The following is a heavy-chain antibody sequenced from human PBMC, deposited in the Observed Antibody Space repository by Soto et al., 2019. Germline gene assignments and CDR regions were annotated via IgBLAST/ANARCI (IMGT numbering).Heavy chain of an antibody. CDR3: ASDSTGWFDP. J-gene: IGHJ5*02. D-gene: IGHD7-27*01. CDR2: FYTSGNT. CDR1: GGSVSSYY. V-gene: IGHV4-4*07. Sequence: PSETLSLTCTVSGGSVSSYYWSWIRQPAGKGLEWIGRFYTSGNTNYNPSLKSRVTMSLETSKNQFSLKLSSVTAADTAVYFCASDSTGWFDPWGQGTLVTVSS.